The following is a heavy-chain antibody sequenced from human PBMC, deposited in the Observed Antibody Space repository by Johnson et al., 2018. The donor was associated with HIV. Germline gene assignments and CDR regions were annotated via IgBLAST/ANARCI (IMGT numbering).Heavy chain of an antibody. J-gene: IGHJ3*02. D-gene: IGHD3-16*01. CDR2: ISYDGTNE. V-gene: IGHV3-30*03. CDR1: GFTLGSFG. CDR3: ARDRIWGYAFDI. Sequence: VQLVESGGGVVQPGRSLRLSCVASGFTLGSFGMHWVRQAPGKGLEWVAVISYDGTNEYYAESVKARFTISRDNSKNTLYLVMNSLRAEDTAVFYCARDRIWGYAFDIWGQGTMVTVSS.